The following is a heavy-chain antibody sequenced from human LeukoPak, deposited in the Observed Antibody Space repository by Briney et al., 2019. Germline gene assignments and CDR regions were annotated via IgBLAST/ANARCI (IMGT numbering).Heavy chain of an antibody. Sequence: PSETLSLTCTVSGGSISSSSYYWGWIRQPPGKGLEWIGSIYYSGSTYYNPSLKSRVTISVDTSKNQFPLKLSSVTAADTAVYYCARHGGPLYGSGSYPDYWGQGTLVTVSS. CDR1: GGSISSSSYY. J-gene: IGHJ4*02. CDR2: IYYSGST. V-gene: IGHV4-39*01. CDR3: ARHGGPLYGSGSYPDY. D-gene: IGHD3-10*01.